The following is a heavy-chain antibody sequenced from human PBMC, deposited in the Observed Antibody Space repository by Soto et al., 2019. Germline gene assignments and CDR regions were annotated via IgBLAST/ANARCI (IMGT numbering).Heavy chain of an antibody. Sequence: GGSRRLSCAASGGTFSSYAMSGGRQAPGKGLEWVSAISGSGGSTYYADSVKGRFTISRDNSKNTLYLQMNSLRAEDTAVYYCAYSSPPFASWGQGTLVTVSS. D-gene: IGHD6-13*01. CDR2: ISGSGGST. CDR3: AYSSPPFAS. CDR1: GGTFSSYA. V-gene: IGHV3-23*01. J-gene: IGHJ4*02.